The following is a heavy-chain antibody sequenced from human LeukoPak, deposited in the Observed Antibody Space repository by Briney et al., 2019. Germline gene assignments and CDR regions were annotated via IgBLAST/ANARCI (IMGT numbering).Heavy chain of an antibody. J-gene: IGHJ6*02. CDR3: AKGLWGAYYYGMDA. CDR1: GFTFSNYA. Sequence: QPGGSLRLSCAASGFTFSNYAMSWVRQAPGKGLEWVSVISGSGATTDYADSVMGRFTISRDNSKNTLYLQLDSLRAEDTAVYFCAKGLWGAYYYGMDAWGQGTTVTVSS. CDR2: ISGSGATT. D-gene: IGHD3-16*01. V-gene: IGHV3-23*01.